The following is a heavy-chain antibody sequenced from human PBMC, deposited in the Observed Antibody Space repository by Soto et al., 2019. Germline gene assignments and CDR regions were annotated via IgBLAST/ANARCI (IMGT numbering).Heavy chain of an antibody. Sequence: SETLSLTCTVSGDSISCYYWSWIRQAPGKGLEYIGYIYYRGSTNYNPSLKSRVTMSVDTSKNQFSLKVNSVTAADTAVYFCARQQLLPFYYALDVWGQGTTVTVSS. D-gene: IGHD6-13*01. V-gene: IGHV4-59*01. CDR2: IYYRGST. CDR1: GDSISCYY. J-gene: IGHJ6*02. CDR3: ARQQLLPFYYALDV.